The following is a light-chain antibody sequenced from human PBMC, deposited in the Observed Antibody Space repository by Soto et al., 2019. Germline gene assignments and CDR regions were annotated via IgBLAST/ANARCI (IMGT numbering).Light chain of an antibody. CDR3: YSYTASDIWV. J-gene: IGLJ3*02. CDR2: AVS. CDR1: NSDVGRYNF. V-gene: IGLV2-11*01. Sequence: QSALTQPRSASGSPGQSVTISCTGTNSDVGRYNFVSWYQQLPGKAPKLLISAVSQRPSGVPDRFSGSKSGNTASLTISGLQADDEADYFCYSYTASDIWVFGGGTKLTVL.